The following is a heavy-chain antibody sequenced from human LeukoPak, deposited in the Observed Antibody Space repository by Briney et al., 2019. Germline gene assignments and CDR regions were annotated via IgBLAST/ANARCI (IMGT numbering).Heavy chain of an antibody. CDR3: ARHVDGRSWFDP. CDR2: IYYSGST. V-gene: IGHV4-39*01. J-gene: IGHJ5*02. Sequence: PSETLSLTCTVSGGSISSYYWSWIRQPPGKGLEWIGSIYYSGSTYYNPSLKSRVTISIDTSKNQFSLKLSSVTAADTAVYYCARHVDGRSWFDPWGQGTLVTVSS. CDR1: GGSISSYY. D-gene: IGHD5-12*01.